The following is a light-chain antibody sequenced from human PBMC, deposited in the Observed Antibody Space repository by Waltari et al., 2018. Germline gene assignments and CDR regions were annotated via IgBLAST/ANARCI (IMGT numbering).Light chain of an antibody. CDR2: GDN. Sequence: QSVLTQPPSASGTPGPRVTIPCSGSLSNIESNIENWYRQLPGTAPKPPIYGDNQRPSGVPDRFSGSKSGTSASLAISGLQSADEADYYCAGWDDSLNGPVFGGGTKLTVL. CDR1: LSNIESNI. V-gene: IGLV1-44*01. CDR3: AGWDDSLNGPV. J-gene: IGLJ3*02.